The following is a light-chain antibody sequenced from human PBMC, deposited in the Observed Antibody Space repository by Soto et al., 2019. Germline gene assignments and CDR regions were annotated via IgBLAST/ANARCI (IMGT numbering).Light chain of an antibody. CDR1: QSVSSSY. Sequence: ETVLTQSPGTLSLSQGERATLSCRASQSVSSSYLAWYQQKPGQAPRLLIYGASSRATGIPDRFSGSGSGTDFTLTISRLEPEDFAVYYCQQYGSSPRTFGQGTKLEIK. V-gene: IGKV3-20*01. CDR2: GAS. J-gene: IGKJ2*01. CDR3: QQYGSSPRT.